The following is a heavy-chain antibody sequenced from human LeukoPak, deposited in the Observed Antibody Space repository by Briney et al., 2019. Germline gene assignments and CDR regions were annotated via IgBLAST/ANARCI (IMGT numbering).Heavy chain of an antibody. CDR1: GYTFTGYY. V-gene: IGHV1-2*02. J-gene: IGHJ4*02. CDR3: ARGNHRGSKHSFPLNY. CDR2: INPNSGGT. D-gene: IGHD3-3*02. Sequence: GASVKVSCTASGYTFTGYYMHWVRQAPGQGLEWMGWINPNSGGTNYAQKFQGRVTMTRDTSISTAYMELSRLRSDDTAVYYCARGNHRGSKHSFPLNYWGQGTLVTVSS.